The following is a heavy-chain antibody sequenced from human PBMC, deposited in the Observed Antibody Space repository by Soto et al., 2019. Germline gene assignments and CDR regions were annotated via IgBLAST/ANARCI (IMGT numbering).Heavy chain of an antibody. Sequence: ASVKVSCKASGYTFTSYGISWVRQALGKGLEWMGWISAYKSNTNYAQKLQGRVTMTTDPSTSTAYMELRSLRSDDTVVYYCPREEPFYGLDYWGQGTLVTVSS. CDR2: ISAYKSNT. CDR3: PREEPFYGLDY. CDR1: GYTFTSYG. V-gene: IGHV1-18*01. D-gene: IGHD3-10*01. J-gene: IGHJ4*02.